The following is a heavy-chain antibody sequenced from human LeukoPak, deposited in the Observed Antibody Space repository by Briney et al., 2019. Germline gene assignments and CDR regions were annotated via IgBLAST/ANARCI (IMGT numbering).Heavy chain of an antibody. J-gene: IGHJ4*02. CDR2: ISSSGSNI. V-gene: IGHV3-48*01. CDR3: ARGGGIAASGTPH. Sequence: GGSLRLSCAASGFTFSSYSMNWVRQAPGKGLEWVSYISSSGSNIHYADSVKGRFTISRDNVKNSLYLQMNSLRAEDTAVYYCARGGGIAASGTPHWGQGTLVTVSS. D-gene: IGHD6-13*01. CDR1: GFTFSSYS.